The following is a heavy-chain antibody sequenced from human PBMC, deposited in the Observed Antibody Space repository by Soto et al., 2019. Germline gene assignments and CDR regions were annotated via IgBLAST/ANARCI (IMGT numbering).Heavy chain of an antibody. CDR3: ARQSTLVIYGMDV. D-gene: IGHD2-15*01. Sequence: QLQLQESGPGLGKLSETLSLTCTVSGSSINSRLYYSDWSRQSPGKGLEWTGSFSYSGSTYYNPSPKSRVTISVDTSNNQFSLKLISVTAADTAVYYCARQSTLVIYGMDVWGQGTTVIVSS. CDR2: FSYSGST. V-gene: IGHV4-39*01. CDR1: GSSINSRLYY. J-gene: IGHJ6*02.